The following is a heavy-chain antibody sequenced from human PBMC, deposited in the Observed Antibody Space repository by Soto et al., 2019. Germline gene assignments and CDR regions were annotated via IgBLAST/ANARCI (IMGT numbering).Heavy chain of an antibody. J-gene: IGHJ4*02. V-gene: IGHV4-30-4*01. D-gene: IGHD1-26*01. CDR1: GGSISSGGYS. Sequence: SETLSLTCAVSGGSISSGGYSWSWIRQPPGKGLEWIAFISYSGSTYYKPSLQSRVAMSVDTSRNQFSLRLSSVTAADTAVYYCATMGTTTGSYYFYYWGQGTLVTVSS. CDR3: ATMGTTTGSYYFYY. CDR2: ISYSGST.